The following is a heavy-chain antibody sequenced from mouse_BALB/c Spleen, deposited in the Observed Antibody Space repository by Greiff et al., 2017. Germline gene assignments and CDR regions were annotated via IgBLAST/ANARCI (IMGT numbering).Heavy chain of an antibody. CDR1: GYTFSSYW. Sequence: QVQLQQSGAELMKPGASVKISCKATGYTFSSYWIEWVKQRPGHGLEWIGEILPGSGSTNYNEKFKGKATFTADTSSNTAYMQLSILTSEDSAVYYCAWDGNYWFAYWGQGTLVTVSA. CDR3: AWDGNYWFAY. V-gene: IGHV1-9*01. CDR2: ILPGSGST. D-gene: IGHD2-1*01. J-gene: IGHJ3*01.